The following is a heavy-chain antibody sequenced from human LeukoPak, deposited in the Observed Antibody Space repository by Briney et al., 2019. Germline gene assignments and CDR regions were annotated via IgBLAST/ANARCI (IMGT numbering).Heavy chain of an antibody. V-gene: IGHV4-59*08. CDR1: GGSISSYY. J-gene: IGHJ1*01. CDR3: ASQEETYEYFQH. CDR2: IYYSGST. Sequence: SETLSLTCTVSGGSISSYYWSWIRQPPGKGLEWIGYIYYSGSTNYNPSLKSRVTISVDTSKNQFSLKLSSVTAADTAVYYCASQEETYEYFQHWGQGTLVTVSS.